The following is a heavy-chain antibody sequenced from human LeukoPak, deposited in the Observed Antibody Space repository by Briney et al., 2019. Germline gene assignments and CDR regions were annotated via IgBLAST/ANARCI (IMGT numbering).Heavy chain of an antibody. CDR2: IYYSGGT. J-gene: IGHJ4*02. D-gene: IGHD3-10*01. CDR3: ARGNSENYYNSFPY. CDR1: GGSISSSRYY. V-gene: IGHV4-39*01. Sequence: SETLSLTCTVSGGSISSSRYYWGWIRQPPGKGLEWMGSIYYSGGTYYNPSRESRVTISVDTSKNQFSLKLRFVTAADTAVYYCARGNSENYYNSFPYWGQGTLATVSS.